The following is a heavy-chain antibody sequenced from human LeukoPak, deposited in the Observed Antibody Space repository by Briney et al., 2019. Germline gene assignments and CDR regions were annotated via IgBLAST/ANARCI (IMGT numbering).Heavy chain of an antibody. Sequence: SETLSLTCTVSGGSISSYYWSWIRQPPGKGLEWMGYIYYSGSTNYNPSLKSRVTISVDTSKNQFSLKLSSVTAADTAVYYCSLGSGYELGFFDYWGQGTLVTVSS. V-gene: IGHV4-59*08. CDR2: IYYSGST. CDR3: SLGSGYELGFFDY. CDR1: GGSISSYY. D-gene: IGHD5-12*01. J-gene: IGHJ4*02.